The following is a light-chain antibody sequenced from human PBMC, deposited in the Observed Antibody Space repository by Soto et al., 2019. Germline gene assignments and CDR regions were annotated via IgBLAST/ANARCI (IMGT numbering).Light chain of an antibody. Sequence: DIQMTQSPSTLSASVGDRVTITCRASQNIVNWLAWYQQKPGKAPRILIYGASTLERGVPSRLSGSGSVTEFTLTITKLQPDDFATYYCQQYNTYSATFGQGTRLEIK. CDR1: QNIVNW. CDR3: QQYNTYSAT. CDR2: GAS. J-gene: IGKJ5*01. V-gene: IGKV1-5*01.